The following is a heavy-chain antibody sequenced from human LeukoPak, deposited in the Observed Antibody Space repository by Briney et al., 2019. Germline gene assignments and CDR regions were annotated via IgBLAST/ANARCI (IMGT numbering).Heavy chain of an antibody. CDR1: GSRFISIC. J-gene: IGHJ6*03. V-gene: IGHV5-51*01. Sequence: GGSLQISCQASGSRFISICIGGVGPMPGKGRVWRGIFFTGDFGTRYSPSFQGQVSISADKSISTAYLQWSSLKASDTAMYYCARHVITVVPAAIGSSYYYYMDVWGKGTTVTVSS. CDR2: FFTGDFGT. CDR3: ARHVITVVPAAIGSSYYYYMDV. D-gene: IGHD2-2*02.